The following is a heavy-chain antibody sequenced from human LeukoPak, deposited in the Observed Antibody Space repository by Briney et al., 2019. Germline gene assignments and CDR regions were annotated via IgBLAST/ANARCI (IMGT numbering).Heavy chain of an antibody. V-gene: IGHV3-23*01. Sequence: GGSLRLSCAASGFTFSSYAMSWVRQAPGKGLEWVSAISGSGGSTYYADSVKGRFTISRDNSKNTLYPQMNSLRAEDTAVYYCARDRGSLLWFGELRQGAFDIWGQGTMVTVSS. J-gene: IGHJ3*02. D-gene: IGHD3-10*01. CDR2: ISGSGGST. CDR1: GFTFSSYA. CDR3: ARDRGSLLWFGELRQGAFDI.